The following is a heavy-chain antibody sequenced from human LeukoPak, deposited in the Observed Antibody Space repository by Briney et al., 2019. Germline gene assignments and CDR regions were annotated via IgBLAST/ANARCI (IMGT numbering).Heavy chain of an antibody. D-gene: IGHD4-17*01. CDR3: AKDLYHDYGDYGWFDP. J-gene: IGHJ5*02. CDR2: ISGSGGST. V-gene: IGHV3-23*01. CDR1: GFPFRSYA. Sequence: PGGSLRLSCVASGFPFRSYAMRWVRQAPGKGLEWVSAISGSGGSTYYADSVKGRFTISRDNSKNTLYLQMNSLRAEDTAVYYCAKDLYHDYGDYGWFDPWGQGTLVTVSS.